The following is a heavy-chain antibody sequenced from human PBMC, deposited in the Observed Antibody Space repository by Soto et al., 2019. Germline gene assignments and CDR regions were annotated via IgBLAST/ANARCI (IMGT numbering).Heavy chain of an antibody. CDR1: GYTFTSYA. V-gene: IGHV1-3*01. D-gene: IGHD2-21*02. J-gene: IGHJ4*02. Sequence: ASVKVSCKASGYTFTSYAMHWVRQAPGQRLEWMGWINAGNGYTKYSQKFQGRVTITRDTSASTAYMELSSLRSEDTAVYYCARIIVVVTALDYGGQGPLVTVPS. CDR2: INAGNGYT. CDR3: ARIIVVVTALDY.